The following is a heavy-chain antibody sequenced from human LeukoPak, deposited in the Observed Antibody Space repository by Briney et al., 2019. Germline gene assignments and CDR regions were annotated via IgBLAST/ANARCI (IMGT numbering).Heavy chain of an antibody. CDR2: IYPGDSDT. CDR1: GYTFSSYW. J-gene: IGHJ5*02. Sequence: GESLKISCKGSGYTFSSYWIAWVRQMPGKGLEWMGIIYPGDSDTRYSPSLQGQVTFSADKSISTAYLQWSSLKASDTAMYYCATGYRTMAGASWGQGTLVTVSS. D-gene: IGHD6-19*01. V-gene: IGHV5-51*01. CDR3: ATGYRTMAGAS.